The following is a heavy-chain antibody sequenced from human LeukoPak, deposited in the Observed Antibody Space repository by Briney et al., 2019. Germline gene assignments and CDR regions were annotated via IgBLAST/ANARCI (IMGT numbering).Heavy chain of an antibody. J-gene: IGHJ4*02. CDR1: GGSISSYY. V-gene: IGHV4-59*01. CDR2: IYYTGET. D-gene: IGHD3-22*01. CDR3: ATTWHYDSRGYLFDD. Sequence: SETLSLTCSVSGGSISSYYWSWVRQPPGKGLEWIGYIYYTGETKYNPSLKSRVTMTVDTSRDQFSLKLQSVTAADTAVYFCATTWHYDSRGYLFDDWGQGTLVTVSS.